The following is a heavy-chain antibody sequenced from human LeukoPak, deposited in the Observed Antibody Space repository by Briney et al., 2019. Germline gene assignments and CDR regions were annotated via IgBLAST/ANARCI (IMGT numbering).Heavy chain of an antibody. CDR2: INPNSGGT. CDR3: ARPLVGYYYYYMDV. Sequence: ASVKVSCKASGHTFTGYYMHWVRQAPGQGLEWMGWINPNSGGTNYAQKFQGRVTMTRDTSISTAYMELSRLRSDDTAVYYCARPLVGYYYYYMDVWGKGTTVTVSS. J-gene: IGHJ6*03. V-gene: IGHV1-2*02. D-gene: IGHD6-6*01. CDR1: GHTFTGYY.